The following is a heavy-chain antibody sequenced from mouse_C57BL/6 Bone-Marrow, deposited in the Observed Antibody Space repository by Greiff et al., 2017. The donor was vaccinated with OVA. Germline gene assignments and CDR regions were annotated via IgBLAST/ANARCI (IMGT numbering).Heavy chain of an antibody. CDR1: GYSITSGYY. V-gene: IGHV3-6*01. J-gene: IGHJ1*03. CDR2: ISDDGSN. D-gene: IGHD2-3*01. CDR3: ASYDGYYWYFDV. Sequence: DVKLQESGPGLVKPSQSLSLTCSVTGYSITSGYYWNWIRQFPGNKLEWMGYISDDGSNNYNPSLKNRISITRDTSKNQFFLKLNSVTTEDTATYYCASYDGYYWYFDVWGTGTTVTVSS.